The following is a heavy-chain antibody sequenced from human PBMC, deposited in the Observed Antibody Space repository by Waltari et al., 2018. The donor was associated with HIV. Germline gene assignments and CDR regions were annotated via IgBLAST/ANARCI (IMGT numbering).Heavy chain of an antibody. CDR2: IRPSNGVT. J-gene: IGHJ4*02. V-gene: IGHV1-2*04. CDR3: ARGESTTWANLDF. D-gene: IGHD1-26*01. CDR1: GHNFAAYH. Sequence: QERLVHSGAEVKNPGASVKVSGHTSGHNFAAYHIHWVRQAPGEGLEWLGWIRPSNGVTDYAQKFQGWVSLTRDTSTETVYLTLNRLRSEDTAIYYCARGESTTWANLDFWGQGTLVSVSS.